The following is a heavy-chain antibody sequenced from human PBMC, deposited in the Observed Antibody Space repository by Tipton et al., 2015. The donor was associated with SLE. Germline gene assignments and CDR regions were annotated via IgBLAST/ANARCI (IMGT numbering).Heavy chain of an antibody. CDR1: GGSISAYY. CDR2: ISHTGST. J-gene: IGHJ3*02. CDR3: ARGRNSWNNEAFHI. Sequence: TLSLTCAVYGGSISAYYWSWFRQPPGKGLEWIGEISHTGSTNFNPSLKSRVAISADTSKNQFSLKVSSVTAADTAVYYCARGRNSWNNEAFHIWGQGTMVTVSS. D-gene: IGHD1/OR15-1a*01. V-gene: IGHV4-34*01.